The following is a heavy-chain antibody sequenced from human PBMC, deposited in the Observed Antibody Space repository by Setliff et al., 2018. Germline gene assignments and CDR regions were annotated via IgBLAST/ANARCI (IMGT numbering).Heavy chain of an antibody. Sequence: SVKVSCKASGGPFRSYGISWVRQAPGQGLEWMGGIIPNFGTTSYAQKFQGRVTITTDESTSTAYMELSSLRSDDTAVFYCAREVVVVKSAINYYYYMDVWGKGTTVTVSS. V-gene: IGHV1-69*05. CDR1: GGPFRSYG. D-gene: IGHD2-2*01. J-gene: IGHJ6*03. CDR3: AREVVVVKSAINYYYYMDV. CDR2: IIPNFGTT.